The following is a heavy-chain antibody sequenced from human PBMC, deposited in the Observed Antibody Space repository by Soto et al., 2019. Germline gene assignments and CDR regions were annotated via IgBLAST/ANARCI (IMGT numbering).Heavy chain of an antibody. CDR2: ISYDGSNK. V-gene: IGHV3-30-3*01. CDR1: GFTFSSYA. CDR3: AGGETELAAAGSNWFDP. D-gene: IGHD6-13*01. Sequence: QVQLVESGGGVVQPGRSLRLSCAASGFTFSSYAMHWVRQAPGKGLEWVAVISYDGSNKYYADSVKGRFTISRDNSKNTLDLQKNRLRAEDTAVYYCAGGETELAAAGSNWFDPWGQGTLVTVSS. J-gene: IGHJ5*02.